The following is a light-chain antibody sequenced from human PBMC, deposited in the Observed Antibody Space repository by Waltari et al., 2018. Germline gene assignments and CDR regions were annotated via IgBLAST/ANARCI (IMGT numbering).Light chain of an antibody. V-gene: IGLV1-51*02. CDR1: SPNIGNHY. Sequence: QSGLTQPPSLSAAPGQKVTISCSGTSPNIGNHYVAWYQQIPGTVPKLLIYENYKRPSGIPDRFSGSRSGTSATLVITGLLTGDEADYYCGTWDSSLSGAVFGGGTHLTVL. J-gene: IGLJ7*01. CDR3: GTWDSSLSGAV. CDR2: ENY.